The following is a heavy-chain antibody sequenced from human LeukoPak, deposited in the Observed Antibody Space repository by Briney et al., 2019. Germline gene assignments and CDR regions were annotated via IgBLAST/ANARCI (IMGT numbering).Heavy chain of an antibody. Sequence: GGSLRLSCAASGFTFSNYWMHWFRQAPGKGLVWVSRINYDGSTYYADSVKGRFTISRDNSKNTLYLQMNSLRAEDTAVYYCARRGYSGSYLADAFDIWGQGTMVTVSS. CDR1: GFTFSNYW. V-gene: IGHV3-74*01. J-gene: IGHJ3*02. D-gene: IGHD1-26*01. CDR2: INYDGST. CDR3: ARRGYSGSYLADAFDI.